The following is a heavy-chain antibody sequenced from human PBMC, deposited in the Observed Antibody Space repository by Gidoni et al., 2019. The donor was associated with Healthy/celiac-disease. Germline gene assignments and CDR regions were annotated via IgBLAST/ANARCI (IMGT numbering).Heavy chain of an antibody. CDR2: ISSSSSYI. CDR1: GFPFSRYS. CDR3: ARENHYGMDV. V-gene: IGHV3-21*01. J-gene: IGHJ6*02. Sequence: VQLVESGGGLGKPGGFLRIPFAGSGFPFSRYSMNWVRQAPGKGVEWVSSISSSSSYIYYADSVKGRFTISRDNAKNSLYLQMNSLRAEDTAVYYCARENHYGMDVWGQGTTVTVSS.